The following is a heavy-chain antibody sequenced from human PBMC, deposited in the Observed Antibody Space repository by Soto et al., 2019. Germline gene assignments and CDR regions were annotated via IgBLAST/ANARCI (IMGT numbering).Heavy chain of an antibody. J-gene: IGHJ4*02. CDR1: GDSISSGGYF. CDR2: IYYSGST. Sequence: QVQLQESGPGLVKPSQTLSLTCTVSGDSISSGGYFWNWIRQHPGKGLEWIGYIYYSGSTDYNPSLKSRVTISVDTSKNQFSLNLSSVTAADTAVYYCARGPGIWGQGTLVTVSS. CDR3: ARGPGI. V-gene: IGHV4-31*03.